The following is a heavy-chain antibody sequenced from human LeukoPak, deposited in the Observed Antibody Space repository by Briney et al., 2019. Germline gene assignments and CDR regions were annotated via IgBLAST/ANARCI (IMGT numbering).Heavy chain of an antibody. CDR2: ISYDGSNK. CDR1: GFTFSSYA. V-gene: IGHV3-30*04. CDR3: ARGVGATWRYYFDY. Sequence: PGGSLRLSCAASGFTFSSYAMHWVRQAPGKGLEWVAVISYDGSNKYYADSVKGRFTISRDNSKNTLYLQMNSLRAEDTAVYYCARGVGATWRYYFDYWGQGTLVTVSS. J-gene: IGHJ4*02. D-gene: IGHD1-26*01.